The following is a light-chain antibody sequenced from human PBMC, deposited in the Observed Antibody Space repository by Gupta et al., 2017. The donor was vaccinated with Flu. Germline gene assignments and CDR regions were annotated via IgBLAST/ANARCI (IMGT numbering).Light chain of an antibody. CDR3: CSFAGSYTLV. CDR2: DVT. V-gene: IGLV2-11*01. Sequence: QSALTQPRSVSGSPGQSVTISCTGTSSDIGDYNYVSWFQQHPGKAPKLMIYDVTKRSSGVPARFSGSKSGNTASLTISGLQDEDEADYHCCSFAGSYTLVFGGGTKLTVL. J-gene: IGLJ2*01. CDR1: SSDIGDYNY.